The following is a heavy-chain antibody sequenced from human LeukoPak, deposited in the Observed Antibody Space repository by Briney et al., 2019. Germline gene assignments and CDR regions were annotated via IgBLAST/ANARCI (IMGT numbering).Heavy chain of an antibody. J-gene: IGHJ5*02. V-gene: IGHV5-51*01. CDR2: IYPGDSDT. D-gene: IGHD2-21*02. CDR1: GYSFTSYW. Sequence: GESLQISCQGSGYSFTSYWIGWVRQVPGKGLEWMGIIYPGDSDTRYSPSFQGQVTISADKSISTAYLQWSSLQASDTAMYYCARGYCGGDCYSDTDWFDPWGQGTLVTVSS. CDR3: ARGYCGGDCYSDTDWFDP.